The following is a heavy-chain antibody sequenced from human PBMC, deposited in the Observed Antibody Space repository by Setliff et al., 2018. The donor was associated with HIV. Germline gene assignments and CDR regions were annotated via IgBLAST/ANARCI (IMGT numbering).Heavy chain of an antibody. V-gene: IGHV4-34*01. CDR2: VYHSGSS. J-gene: IGHJ4*02. CDR1: GGSFSGHS. Sequence: SETLSLTCAVYGGSFSGHSWSWIRQPPGKGPEWIGEVYHSGSSNYNPSLKSRVTISVDTSKKQFSLKLSSVTAADTAVYHCARVAGSSGYYHLDYWGQGTLVTVSS. D-gene: IGHD3-22*01. CDR3: ARVAGSSGYYHLDY.